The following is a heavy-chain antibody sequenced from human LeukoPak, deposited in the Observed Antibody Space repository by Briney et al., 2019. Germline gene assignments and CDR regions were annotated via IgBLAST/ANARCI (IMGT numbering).Heavy chain of an antibody. CDR2: ISSSSSYI. CDR1: GFTFSSYS. CDR3: ARVEGYSSSAFDY. J-gene: IGHJ4*02. V-gene: IGHV3-21*01. D-gene: IGHD6-6*01. Sequence: PGGSLRLSCAASGFTFSSYSMNWVRQAPGKGLEWVSSISSSSSYIYYADSVKGRFIISRDNAKNSLYLQMNSLRAEDTAVYYCARVEGYSSSAFDYWGQGTLATVSS.